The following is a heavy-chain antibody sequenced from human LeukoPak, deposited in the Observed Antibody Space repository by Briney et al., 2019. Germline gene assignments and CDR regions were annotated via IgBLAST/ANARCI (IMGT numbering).Heavy chain of an antibody. V-gene: IGHV4-59*01. CDR2: IYYSGST. CDR1: GGSISSYY. D-gene: IGHD3-10*01. J-gene: IGHJ4*02. CDR3: ARESVWFGELLPTYFDY. Sequence: SETLSLTCTVSGGSISSYYWSWIRQPPGKGLEWIGYIYYSGSTNYNPSLKSRVTISVDTSKNQFSLKLSSVTAADTAVYYCARESVWFGELLPTYFDYWGQGTLVTVSS.